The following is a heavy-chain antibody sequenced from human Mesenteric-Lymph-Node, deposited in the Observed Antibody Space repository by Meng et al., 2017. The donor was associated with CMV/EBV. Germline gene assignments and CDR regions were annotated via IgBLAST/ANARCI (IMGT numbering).Heavy chain of an antibody. Sequence: LHLRESGPGQVTPSETLSLTCTVAGDSISSFYYWGWIRQPPGRGLEWIGSVHYTGGTYYSPSLKSRVTESVDTSKNQFSLRLTSVTAADTAVYYCARPFPSWQSPRLDPFGAWGQGTLVTVSS. CDR3: ARPFPSWQSPRLDPFGA. CDR1: GDSISSFYY. V-gene: IGHV4-39*01. CDR2: VHYTGGT. J-gene: IGHJ5*02. D-gene: IGHD6-19*01.